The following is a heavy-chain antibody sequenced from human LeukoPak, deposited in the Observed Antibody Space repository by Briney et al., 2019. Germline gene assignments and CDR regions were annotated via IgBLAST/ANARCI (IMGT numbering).Heavy chain of an antibody. CDR1: GFTFSNYN. Sequence: GGSLRLSCAASGFTFSNYNMNWVRQAPGKGLEWVSSISTSSSYIYYADSVKGRFTISRDNAKKSLYLQMNSLRAEDTAVYYCAELGITMIGGVWGKGTTVTISS. V-gene: IGHV3-21*01. CDR2: ISTSSSYI. J-gene: IGHJ6*04. D-gene: IGHD3-10*02. CDR3: AELGITMIGGV.